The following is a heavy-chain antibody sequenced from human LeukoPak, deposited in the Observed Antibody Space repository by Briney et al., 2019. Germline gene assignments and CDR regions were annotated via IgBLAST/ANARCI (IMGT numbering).Heavy chain of an antibody. CDR2: IRYDGSNK. CDR1: GFTFSSYA. V-gene: IGHV3-30*02. J-gene: IGHJ6*03. Sequence: GGSLRLSCAASGFTFSSYAIHWVRQAPGKGLEWVAFIRYDGSNKYYADSVKGRFTISRDNSKNTLYLQMNSLRDEDTAVFYCAKDGSRSREVFPYYYGSGRLQYMDVWGKGTTVIISS. CDR3: AKDGSRSREVFPYYYGSGRLQYMDV. D-gene: IGHD3-10*01.